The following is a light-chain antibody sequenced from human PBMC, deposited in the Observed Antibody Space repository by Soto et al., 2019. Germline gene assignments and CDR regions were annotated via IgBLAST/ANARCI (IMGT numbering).Light chain of an antibody. CDR3: QQDCSSPRT. CDR1: PSISSTY. J-gene: IGKJ2*01. V-gene: IGKV3-20*01. Sequence: EIVLPQSPGTLSLSPGERATLSCRASPSISSTYLAWYQQKPGQAPRLLIYVASSRATGIPDRFSGSGSGTDFTLTISRLEPEDFAVYYCQQDCSSPRTFGQGTKLEIK. CDR2: VAS.